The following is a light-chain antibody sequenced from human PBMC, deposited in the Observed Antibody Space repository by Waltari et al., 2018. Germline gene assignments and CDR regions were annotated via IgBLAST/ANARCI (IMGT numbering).Light chain of an antibody. V-gene: IGKV1-5*03. Sequence: DIQMTQSPSTLSASVGDRVTISCRASQSVGTWLAWYQQKPGKAPKLLIYMASSLESGVPPRFSGSGSGTEFTLTISGLQPDDFATYSCQQYSSFSTFGQGTKV. CDR1: QSVGTW. CDR2: MAS. J-gene: IGKJ2*01. CDR3: QQYSSFST.